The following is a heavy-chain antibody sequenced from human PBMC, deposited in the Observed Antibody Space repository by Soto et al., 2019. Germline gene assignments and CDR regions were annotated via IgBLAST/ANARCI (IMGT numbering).Heavy chain of an antibody. D-gene: IGHD4-17*01. J-gene: IGHJ5*02. V-gene: IGHV1-3*01. CDR2: INAGNGNT. Sequence: GASVKVSCKASGYTFTSYAMHWVRQAPGQRLEWMGWINAGNGNTKYSQKFQGRVTITRDTSASTAYMELSSLKSEDTAVYYCARDPYGDYNRFDPWGQGTLVTVSS. CDR3: ARDPYGDYNRFDP. CDR1: GYTFTSYA.